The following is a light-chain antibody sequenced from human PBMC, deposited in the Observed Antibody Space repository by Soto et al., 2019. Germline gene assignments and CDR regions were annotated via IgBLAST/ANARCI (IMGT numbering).Light chain of an antibody. Sequence: QSALTQPASVSGSPRQSITISCTGTSSDVGSYNLVSWYQQHPGKAPKLMIYEGSKRPAGVSNRFSGSKSGNTASLTISGLQAEDEADYYCCSYAGSSTYVFGTGTKRTVL. J-gene: IGLJ1*01. CDR2: EGS. CDR3: CSYAGSSTYV. CDR1: SSDVGSYNL. V-gene: IGLV2-23*01.